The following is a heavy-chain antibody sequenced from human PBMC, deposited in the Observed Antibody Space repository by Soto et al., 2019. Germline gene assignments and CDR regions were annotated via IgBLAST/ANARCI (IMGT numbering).Heavy chain of an antibody. J-gene: IGHJ6*02. V-gene: IGHV3-74*01. Sequence: GGSLRLSCAASGFTFSSYWMHWVRQAPGKGLVWVSRINSDGSSTSYADSVKGRFTISRDNAKNTLYLQMNSLRAEDTAVYYCARGMLWFGELRDYYYYGMDVWGQGTTVTVSS. D-gene: IGHD3-10*01. CDR2: INSDGSST. CDR1: GFTFSSYW. CDR3: ARGMLWFGELRDYYYYGMDV.